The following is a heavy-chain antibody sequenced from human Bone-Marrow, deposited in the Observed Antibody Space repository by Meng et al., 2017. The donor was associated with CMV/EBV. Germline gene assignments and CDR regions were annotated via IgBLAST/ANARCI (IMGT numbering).Heavy chain of an antibody. CDR1: ISNRSW. V-gene: IGHV4-4*02. Sequence: ISNRSWWSCVRQPTGKGLEWIGEIYHSGSTNYNPSLKSRVTISVDKSKNQFSLKLSSVTAADTAVYYCARGSLRYDSSGYYQNWFDPWGQGTLVTVSS. D-gene: IGHD3-22*01. CDR3: ARGSLRYDSSGYYQNWFDP. J-gene: IGHJ5*02. CDR2: IYHSGST.